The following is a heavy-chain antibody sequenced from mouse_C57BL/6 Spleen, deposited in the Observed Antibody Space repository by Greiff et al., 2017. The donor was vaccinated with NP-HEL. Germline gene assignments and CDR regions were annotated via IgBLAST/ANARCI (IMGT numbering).Heavy chain of an antibody. D-gene: IGHD2-5*01. CDR1: GYAFSSYW. CDR3: ARGYSNYVGWFAY. J-gene: IGHJ3*01. CDR2: IYPGDGDT. Sequence: QVQLQQSGAELVKPGASVKISCKASGYAFSSYWMNWVKQRPGKGLEWIGQIYPGDGDTNYNGKFKGKATLTADKSSSTAYMQLSSLTSEDSAVYFCARGYSNYVGWFAYWGQGTLVTVSA. V-gene: IGHV1-80*01.